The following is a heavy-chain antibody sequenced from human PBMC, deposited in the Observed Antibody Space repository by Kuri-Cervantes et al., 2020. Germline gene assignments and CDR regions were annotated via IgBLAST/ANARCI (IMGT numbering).Heavy chain of an antibody. Sequence: ASVKVSCKASGYTFTSYGISWVRQAPGQGLEWMGWISAYNGDTNYAQKLQGRVTMTRNTSISTAYMELSSLRSEDTAVYYCARAKYSSGHDYWGQGTLVTVSS. V-gene: IGHV1-18*01. J-gene: IGHJ4*02. D-gene: IGHD6-19*01. CDR3: ARAKYSSGHDY. CDR1: GYTFTSYG. CDR2: ISAYNGDT.